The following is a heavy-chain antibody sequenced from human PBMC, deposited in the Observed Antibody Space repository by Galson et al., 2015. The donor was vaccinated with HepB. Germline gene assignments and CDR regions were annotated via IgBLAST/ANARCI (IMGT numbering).Heavy chain of an antibody. CDR3: ASFTSDIVVVPAALDY. CDR1: GFTFSSYA. J-gene: IGHJ4*02. CDR2: ISYDGSNK. D-gene: IGHD2-2*01. V-gene: IGHV3-30-3*01. Sequence: LRLSCAASGFTFSSYAMHWVRQAPGKGLEWVAVISYDGSNKYYADSVKGRFTISRDNSKNTLYLQMNSLRAEDTAVYYCASFTSDIVVVPAALDYWGQGTLVTVSS.